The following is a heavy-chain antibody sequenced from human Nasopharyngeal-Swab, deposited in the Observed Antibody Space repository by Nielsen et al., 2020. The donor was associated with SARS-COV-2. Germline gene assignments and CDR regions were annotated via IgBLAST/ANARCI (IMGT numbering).Heavy chain of an antibody. CDR3: ARWAVVVTAIAPYYYYMDV. J-gene: IGHJ6*03. D-gene: IGHD2-21*02. Sequence: WVRQPPGKGLEWIGYIYYSGSTNYNPSLKSRVTISVDTSKNQFSLKLSSVTAADTAVYYCARWAVVVTAIAPYYYYMDVWGKGTTVTVSS. CDR2: IYYSGST. V-gene: IGHV4-59*01.